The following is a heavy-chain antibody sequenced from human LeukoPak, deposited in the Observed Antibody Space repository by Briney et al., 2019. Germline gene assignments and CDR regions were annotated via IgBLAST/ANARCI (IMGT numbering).Heavy chain of an antibody. J-gene: IGHJ4*02. CDR2: INHSGST. D-gene: IGHD3-16*02. CDR1: GGSFSGYY. CDR3: ASRGIYVWGSYRTQYYFDY. V-gene: IGHV4-34*01. Sequence: KPSETLSLTCAVYGGSFSGYYWSWIRQPPGKGLEWIGEINHSGSTNYNPSLKSRVTISVDTSKNQFSLELSSVTAADTAVYYCASRGIYVWGSYRTQYYFDYWDQGTLVTVSS.